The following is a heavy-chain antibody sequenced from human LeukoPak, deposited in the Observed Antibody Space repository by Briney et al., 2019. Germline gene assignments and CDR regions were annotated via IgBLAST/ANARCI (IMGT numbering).Heavy chain of an antibody. Sequence: ASVKVSCKASGYTFTSNGISWVRQAPGQGLEWMGWISAYNGNTNYAQKLQGRVTMTTDTSTSTAYMELRSLRSDDTAVYYCARDHDMTTVTSNDYWGQGTLVTVSS. CDR3: ARDHDMTTVTSNDY. V-gene: IGHV1-18*01. J-gene: IGHJ4*02. CDR1: GYTFTSNG. CDR2: ISAYNGNT. D-gene: IGHD4-17*01.